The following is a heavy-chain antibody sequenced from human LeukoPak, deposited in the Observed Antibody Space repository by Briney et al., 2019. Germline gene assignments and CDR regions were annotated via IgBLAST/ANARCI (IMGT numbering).Heavy chain of an antibody. CDR3: ARAGSGIVGATPGADY. Sequence: ASVKVSCKASGGTFSSYAISWVRQAPGQGLEWMGRIIPIFGIANYAQKFQGRVTITADKPTSTAYMELSSLRSEDTAVYYCARAGSGIVGATPGADYWGQGTPVTVSS. CDR2: IIPIFGIA. CDR1: GGTFSSYA. V-gene: IGHV1-69*04. D-gene: IGHD1-26*01. J-gene: IGHJ4*02.